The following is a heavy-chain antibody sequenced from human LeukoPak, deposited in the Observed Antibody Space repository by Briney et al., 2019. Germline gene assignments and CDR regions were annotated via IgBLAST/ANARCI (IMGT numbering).Heavy chain of an antibody. V-gene: IGHV3-21*01. Sequence: PGGSLRLSCAASGFTFSSYSMNWVRQAPGKGLEWVSSISSSSSYIYYADSVKGRFTISRDNAKNSLYLQMNSLRAEDTAVYYCARDQQILLPDIVVVVAASGAFDYWGQGTLVTVSS. CDR1: GFTFSSYS. CDR3: ARDQQILLPDIVVVVAASGAFDY. CDR2: ISSSSSYI. D-gene: IGHD2-15*01. J-gene: IGHJ4*02.